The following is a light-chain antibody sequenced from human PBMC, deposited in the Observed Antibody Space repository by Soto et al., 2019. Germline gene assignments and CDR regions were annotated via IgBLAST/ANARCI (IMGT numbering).Light chain of an antibody. V-gene: IGKV2-30*01. Sequence: VVITQSPLSLPVTVGRPASISCRPTQSLVSSDGNTYLNWFHQRPGQSPRRLIYRVSNRDSGVPDRFSGSGSDTDFTLTISRVEAEDVGVYYCLQGTHWPPWTFGQGTKVDIK. CDR3: LQGTHWPPWT. CDR1: QSLVSSDGNTY. J-gene: IGKJ1*01. CDR2: RVS.